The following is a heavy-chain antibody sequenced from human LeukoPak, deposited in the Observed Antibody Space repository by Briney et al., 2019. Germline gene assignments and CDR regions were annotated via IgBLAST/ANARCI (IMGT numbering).Heavy chain of an antibody. CDR2: IYYSGST. D-gene: IGHD5-12*01. CDR3: ARRGGFFDFDY. Sequence: SETLSLTCTVSGGSISSSSYYWGWIRQPPGKGLEWIGSIYYSGSTYYNPSLKSRVTISVDTSKNQFSLKLSSVTAADTAVYYCARRGGFFDFDYWGQGTLVTVSS. CDR1: GGSISSSSYY. J-gene: IGHJ4*02. V-gene: IGHV4-39*01.